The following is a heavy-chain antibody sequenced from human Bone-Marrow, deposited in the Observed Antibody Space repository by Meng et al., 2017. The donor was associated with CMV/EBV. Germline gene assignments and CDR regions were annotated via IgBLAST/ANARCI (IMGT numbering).Heavy chain of an antibody. CDR3: ARAPLRSITGTTGSDYYYGMDV. Sequence: ASVKVSCKASGYTFTGYYMHWVRQAPGQGLEWMGWISAYNGNTNYAQKLQGRVTMTTDTSTSTAYMELRSLRSDDTAVYYCARAPLRSITGTTGSDYYYGMDVWGQGTTVTVSS. J-gene: IGHJ6*02. V-gene: IGHV1-18*04. D-gene: IGHD1-7*01. CDR2: ISAYNGNT. CDR1: GYTFTGYY.